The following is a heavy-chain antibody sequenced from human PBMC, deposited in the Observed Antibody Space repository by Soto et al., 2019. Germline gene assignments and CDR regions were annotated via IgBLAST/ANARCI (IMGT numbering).Heavy chain of an antibody. CDR3: VRCDWFDP. CDR1: GFAFSHYW. V-gene: IGHV3-74*01. Sequence: PGRSLTLSCTASGFAFSHYWMHWVRQAPGKGLMWVSRINGDGSATTYADSVKGRFTISRDNAKNTLYLQMNSLRAEDTAVYYCVRCDWFDPWGQGTLVNVSS. CDR2: INGDGSAT. J-gene: IGHJ5*02.